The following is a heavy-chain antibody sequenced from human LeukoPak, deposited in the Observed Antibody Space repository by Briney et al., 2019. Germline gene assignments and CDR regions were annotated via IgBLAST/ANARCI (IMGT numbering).Heavy chain of an antibody. CDR1: GGTFSSYA. Sequence: ASVKASCKASGGTFSSYAISWVRQAPGQGLEWMGGIIPIFGTANYAQKFQGRVTITADKSTRIAYMELSSLRSEDTAVYYCARSSSFFGYFDLWGRGTLVTVSS. D-gene: IGHD6-13*01. CDR2: IIPIFGTA. V-gene: IGHV1-69*06. J-gene: IGHJ2*01. CDR3: ARSSSFFGYFDL.